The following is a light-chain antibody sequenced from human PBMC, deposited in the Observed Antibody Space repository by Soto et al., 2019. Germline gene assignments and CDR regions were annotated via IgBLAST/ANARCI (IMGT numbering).Light chain of an antibody. Sequence: IVLTQSPATLSLSPGERATLSCRASQSVGRYLAWYQQKPGQAPRLVFYDASNRATGIPARFSGSGSGTDFTLTISNLEPEDFAVYYCQHRSNWPTFGGGTKVEIK. CDR3: QHRSNWPT. CDR2: DAS. CDR1: QSVGRY. J-gene: IGKJ4*01. V-gene: IGKV3-11*01.